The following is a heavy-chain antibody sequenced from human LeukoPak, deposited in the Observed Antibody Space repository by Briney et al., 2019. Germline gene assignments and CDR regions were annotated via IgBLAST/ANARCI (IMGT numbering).Heavy chain of an antibody. CDR1: GYTFTGYY. CDR3: ARETDVRYYYVDY. J-gene: IGHJ4*02. D-gene: IGHD3-10*01. CDR2: INPNSGGT. V-gene: IGHV1-2*02. Sequence: ASVKVSCKASGYTFTGYYMHWVRQAPGQGLEWMGWINPNSGGTNYAQKFQGRVTMTRDTSISTAYMELSRLRSDDTAVYYCARETDVRYYYVDYWGRGTLVTVSS.